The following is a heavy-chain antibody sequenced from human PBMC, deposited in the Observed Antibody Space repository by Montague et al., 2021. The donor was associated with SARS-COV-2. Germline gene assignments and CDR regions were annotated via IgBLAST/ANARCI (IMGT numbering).Heavy chain of an antibody. J-gene: IGHJ2*01. Sequence: CAISGDSVSSHIATWNWIRQSPSIGLEWLGRTYYRSKWYNDYAVSVKSRVIINPGTSNNRISLQLNSVTPEDTAVYYCARAYCGGDCYFYWYFDLWAVAPWSLSPQ. D-gene: IGHD2-21*02. CDR3: ARAYCGGDCYFYWYFDL. CDR2: TYYRSKWYN. V-gene: IGHV6-1*01. CDR1: GDSVSSHIAT.